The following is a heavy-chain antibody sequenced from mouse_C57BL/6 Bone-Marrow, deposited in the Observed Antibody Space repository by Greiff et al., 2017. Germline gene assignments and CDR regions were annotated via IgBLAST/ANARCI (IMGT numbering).Heavy chain of an antibody. CDR3: TRGRVYDVDAMDY. J-gene: IGHJ4*01. V-gene: IGHV5-9-1*02. CDR2: ISSGGDYL. CDR1: GFTFSSYA. Sequence: DVQLQESGEGLVKPGGSLKLSCAASGFTFSSYAMSWVRQTPEKRLEWVAYISSGGDYLYYADTVKGRFTISRDNARNTLYLQMSSLKSEDTAMYYCTRGRVYDVDAMDYWGQGTSVTVSS. D-gene: IGHD2-12*01.